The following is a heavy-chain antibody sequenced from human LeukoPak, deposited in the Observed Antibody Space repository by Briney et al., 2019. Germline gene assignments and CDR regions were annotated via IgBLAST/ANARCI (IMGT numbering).Heavy chain of an antibody. CDR2: ISSSGSTI. CDR3: AKAVGVIYMGIDF. D-gene: IGHD2-21*01. J-gene: IGHJ4*02. CDR1: GFTFSSYE. Sequence: GGSLRLSCAASGFTFSSYEMNWVRQAPGKGLEWVSYISSSGSTIYYADSVKGRFTISRDNAKNSLYLQMSSLRAEDTAMYYCAKAVGVIYMGIDFWGQGALVTVSS. V-gene: IGHV3-48*03.